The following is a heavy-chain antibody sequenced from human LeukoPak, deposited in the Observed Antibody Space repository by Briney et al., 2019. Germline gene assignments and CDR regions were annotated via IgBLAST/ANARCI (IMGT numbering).Heavy chain of an antibody. CDR2: IIPIFGTA. Sequence: ASVKVSCKASGGTFSSYAISWVRQAPGQGLEWMGGIIPIFGTANYAQKFQGRATITADKSTSTAYMELSSLRSEDTAVYYCAAPKSSIAVAGSNFDYWGQGTLVTVSS. V-gene: IGHV1-69*06. CDR1: GGTFSSYA. J-gene: IGHJ4*02. CDR3: AAPKSSIAVAGSNFDY. D-gene: IGHD6-19*01.